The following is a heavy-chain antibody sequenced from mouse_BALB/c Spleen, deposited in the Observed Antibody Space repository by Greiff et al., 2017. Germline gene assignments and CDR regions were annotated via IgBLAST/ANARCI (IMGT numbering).Heavy chain of an antibody. V-gene: IGHV1-20*02. CDR1: GYSFTGYF. J-gene: IGHJ4*01. Sequence: VQLQQSGPELVKPGASVKISCKASGYSFTGYFMNWVMQSHGKSLEWIGRINPYNGDTFYNQKFKGKATLTVDKSSSTAHMELRSLASEDSAVYYCARDYYGSNAMDYWGQGTSVTVSS. CDR2: INPYNGDT. D-gene: IGHD1-1*01. CDR3: ARDYYGSNAMDY.